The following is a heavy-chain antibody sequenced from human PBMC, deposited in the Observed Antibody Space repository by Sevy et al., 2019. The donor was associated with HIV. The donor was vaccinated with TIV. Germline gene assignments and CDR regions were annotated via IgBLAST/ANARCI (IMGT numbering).Heavy chain of an antibody. J-gene: IGHJ4*02. D-gene: IGHD3-22*01. CDR2: ISGSDGST. CDR1: GFTFSSYA. V-gene: IGHV3-23*01. Sequence: GGSLRLSCAASGFTFSSYAMNWVRQAPGKGLEWVSGISGSDGSTQYADSVKGRFTISRENSKNELYLQMNSLRAGDTAVYYCAKVGGSGYYETNNFDYWGQGTLVTVSS. CDR3: AKVGGSGYYETNNFDY.